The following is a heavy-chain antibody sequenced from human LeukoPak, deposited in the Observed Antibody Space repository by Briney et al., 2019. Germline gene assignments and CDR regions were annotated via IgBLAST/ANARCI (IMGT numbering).Heavy chain of an antibody. CDR2: IYYSGST. CDR1: GGSISSSSYY. V-gene: IGHV4-39*07. D-gene: IGHD2-15*01. CDR3: ARRGAWGYCSGGSCYRFDY. Sequence: KASETLSLTCTVSGGSISSSSYYWGWIRQPPGKGLEWIGSIYYSGSTYYNPSLKSRVTISVDTSKNQFSLKLSSVTAADTAVYYCARRGAWGYCSGGSCYRFDYWGQGTLVTVSS. J-gene: IGHJ4*02.